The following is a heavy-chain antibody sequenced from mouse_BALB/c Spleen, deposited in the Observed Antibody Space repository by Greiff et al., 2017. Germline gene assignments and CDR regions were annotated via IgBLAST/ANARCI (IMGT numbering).Heavy chain of an antibody. CDR2: ISYSGST. V-gene: IGHV3-8*02. D-gene: IGHD2-2*01. Sequence: EVKLVESGPSLVKPSQTLSLTCSVTGDSITSGYWNWIRKFPGNKLEYMGYISYSGSTYYNPSLKSRISITRDTSKNQYYLQLNSVTTEDTATYYCARVYYGYDAGYFDVWGAGTTVTVSS. J-gene: IGHJ1*01. CDR1: GDSITSGY. CDR3: ARVYYGYDAGYFDV.